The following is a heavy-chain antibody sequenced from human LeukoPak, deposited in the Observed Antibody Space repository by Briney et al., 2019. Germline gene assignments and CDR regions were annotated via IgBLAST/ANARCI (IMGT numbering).Heavy chain of an antibody. Sequence: GGSLRLSCAASGSTLSEFWMNWVRQAPGKGLEWVANIKQDGREKNYVDSVKGRFTISRDNSKNTAYLQMNNLRVDDTAVYYCVGGYGWLPDYWGQGTLVTVSS. V-gene: IGHV3-7*04. D-gene: IGHD6-19*01. CDR1: GSTLSEFW. CDR3: VGGYGWLPDY. J-gene: IGHJ4*02. CDR2: IKQDGREK.